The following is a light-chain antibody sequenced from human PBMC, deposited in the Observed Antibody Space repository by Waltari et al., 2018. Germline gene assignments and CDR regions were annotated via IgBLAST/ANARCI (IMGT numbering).Light chain of an antibody. J-gene: IGLJ3*02. V-gene: IGLV2-14*01. CDR2: DVT. CDR3: SSFTSSSTLRV. CDR1: SSDVGGYND. Sequence: QSALTQPASVSGSPGQSITISCTGTSSDVGGYNDVSWYQQHPGKAPKLMIYDVTKRPSGVSTRFSGSKSGNTASLTISGLQAEDEADYYCSSFTSSSTLRVFGGGTKLTVL.